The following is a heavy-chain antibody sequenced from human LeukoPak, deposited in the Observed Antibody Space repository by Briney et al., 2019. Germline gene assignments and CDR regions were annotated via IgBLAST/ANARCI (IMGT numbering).Heavy chain of an antibody. CDR3: ERDRERIWYPYLDS. V-gene: IGHV3-7*01. Sequence: PGGSLRLSCATSGFTFTNYLMSWVRQTPGKGLEWVANIKEDGSGKWYVDSVRGRFTISRDNAKNSLYLQMNRLSAEDTAVYYCERDRERIWYPYLDSWGQGTLVTVSS. D-gene: IGHD6-13*01. CDR2: IKEDGSGK. CDR1: GFTFTNYL. J-gene: IGHJ4*02.